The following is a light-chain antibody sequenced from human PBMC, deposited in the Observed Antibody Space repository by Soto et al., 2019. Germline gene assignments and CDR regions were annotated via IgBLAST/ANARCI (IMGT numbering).Light chain of an antibody. CDR2: GAS. CDR1: QSVSSSY. CDR3: QQYGSSPPFT. J-gene: IGKJ3*01. V-gene: IGKV3-20*01. Sequence: IVLTQSPGTLSLTPEERATLSCRASQSVSSSYLAWYQQKPGQAPRLLIYGASSRATGIPDRFSGSGSGTDFTLTISRLEPEDSAVYYCQQYGSSPPFTFGPGTRVDIK.